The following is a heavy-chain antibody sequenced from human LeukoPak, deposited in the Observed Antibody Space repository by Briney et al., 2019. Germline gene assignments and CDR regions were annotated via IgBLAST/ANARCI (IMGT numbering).Heavy chain of an antibody. D-gene: IGHD3-3*01. Sequence: PSETLSLTCTVSGDSVSSGSHCWSWIRQPPGKGLECIVYISNSGSNNYNPSLKSRVTISVDTSKNQLSLNLNSVTAADTAVYYCARSYYDFWSGSYYYYMDVWGKGTTVTVSS. J-gene: IGHJ6*03. CDR2: ISNSGSN. V-gene: IGHV4-61*01. CDR1: GDSVSSGSHC. CDR3: ARSYYDFWSGSYYYYMDV.